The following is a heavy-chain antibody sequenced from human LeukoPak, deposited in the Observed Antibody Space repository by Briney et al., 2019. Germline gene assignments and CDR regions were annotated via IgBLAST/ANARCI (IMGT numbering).Heavy chain of an antibody. CDR1: GHTLTVHY. Sequence: ASVKVSCKASGHTLTVHYIHWVRQGPGQGLEWLGWITLHSGDTHYAQKYQGRLTMTSDTSISTGYMELSRLQFDDTAVYYCAREGQVGLDNRGQGTLVTVSS. CDR2: ITLHSGDT. V-gene: IGHV1-2*02. J-gene: IGHJ1*01. D-gene: IGHD1-26*01. CDR3: AREGQVGLDN.